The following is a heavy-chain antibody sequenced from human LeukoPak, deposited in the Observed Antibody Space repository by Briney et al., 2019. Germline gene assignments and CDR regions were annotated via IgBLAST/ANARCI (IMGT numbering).Heavy chain of an antibody. CDR3: ARALLVGIDY. J-gene: IGHJ4*02. D-gene: IGHD2-8*02. V-gene: IGHV4-4*02. Sequence: SETLSLTCAVSGASIISNNWWSWVRQPSGKGLEWIGEIWHSGTTNYNPSLKSRVTISVDNSKNQFSLKLNSVTAADTAVYYCARALLVGIDYWGQGTLVTVSS. CDR1: GASIISNNW. CDR2: IWHSGTT.